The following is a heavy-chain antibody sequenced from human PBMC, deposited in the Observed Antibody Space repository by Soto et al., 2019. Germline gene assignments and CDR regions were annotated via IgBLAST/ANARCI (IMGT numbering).Heavy chain of an antibody. CDR1: GFAFSDYA. V-gene: IGHV3-23*01. D-gene: IGHD3-16*01. Sequence: EVHLLESGGGLVQPGGSLRLSCAASGFAFSDYAMTWVRQAPGKGLEWVSDVSDGDGATHYADSVKGRFTISRDDSKNTLYLQMDSLRAEHAAVYYCAKGRTFFDFWGQGTLVTVSS. CDR2: VSDGDGAT. J-gene: IGHJ4*02. CDR3: AKGRTFFDF.